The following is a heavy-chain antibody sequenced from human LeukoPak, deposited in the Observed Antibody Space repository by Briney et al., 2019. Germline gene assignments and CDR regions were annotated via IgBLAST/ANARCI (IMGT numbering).Heavy chain of an antibody. CDR2: IYTDGGT. CDR3: ARAAAAAGGQYFDY. J-gene: IGHJ4*02. Sequence: PSETLSLTCNVSGGTITNYFWSWIRQPAGQGVEWIGRIYTDGGTRYNPSIKSRVSLSVDTSKNQLSLKLKSMTAADTAVYYCARAAAAAGGQYFDYWGQGTLVTVSS. V-gene: IGHV4-4*07. CDR1: GGTITNYF. D-gene: IGHD6-13*01.